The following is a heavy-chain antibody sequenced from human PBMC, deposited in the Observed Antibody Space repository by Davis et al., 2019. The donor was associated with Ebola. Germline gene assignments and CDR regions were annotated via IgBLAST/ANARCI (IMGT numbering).Heavy chain of an antibody. J-gene: IGHJ6*02. CDR1: GFTFSSYG. V-gene: IGHV3-30*03. CDR3: ARDVTRSSGWSYYYYYGMDV. D-gene: IGHD6-19*01. Sequence: PGGSLRLSCAASGFTFSSYGMHWVRQAPGKGLEWVAVISYDGSNKYYADSVKGRFTISRDNSKNTLYLQMNSLRAEDTAVYYCARDVTRSSGWSYYYYYGMDVWGQGTTVTVSS. CDR2: ISYDGSNK.